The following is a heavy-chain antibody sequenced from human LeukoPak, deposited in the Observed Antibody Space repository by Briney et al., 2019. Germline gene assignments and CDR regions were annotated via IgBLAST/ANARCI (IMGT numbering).Heavy chain of an antibody. D-gene: IGHD2-15*01. CDR2: ISNSSTYI. CDR3: ARDSATVGVGNWFDP. Sequence: PGGSLRLSCAASGFTFSSYSMNWVRQAPGKGLEWVSSISNSSTYIYYADSVKGRFTISRDNAKNSLYLHLNSLRAEDTAVYYCARDSATVGVGNWFDPWGQGTLVTVSS. V-gene: IGHV3-21*01. CDR1: GFTFSSYS. J-gene: IGHJ5*02.